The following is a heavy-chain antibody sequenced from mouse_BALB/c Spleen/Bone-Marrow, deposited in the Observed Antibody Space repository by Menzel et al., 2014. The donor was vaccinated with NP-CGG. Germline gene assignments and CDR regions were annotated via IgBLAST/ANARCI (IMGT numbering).Heavy chain of an antibody. V-gene: IGHV1-69*01. CDR2: IDTSDSYT. Sequence: VQLQQSGAELGMPGASVKMSCKASGYTFTDHWIYWVKQRPGQGLEWIGAIDTSDSYTNYNQKFMGKASLTVDASSSTAYVQVSSLTSDDSAVYYCARGGHDFSLDYWGQGTSVTVSS. CDR1: GYTFTDHW. J-gene: IGHJ4*01. D-gene: IGHD2-4*01. CDR3: ARGGHDFSLDY.